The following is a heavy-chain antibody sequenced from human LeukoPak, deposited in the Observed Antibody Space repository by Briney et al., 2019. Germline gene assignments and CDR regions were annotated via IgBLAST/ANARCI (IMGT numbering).Heavy chain of an antibody. Sequence: GRSVTLLCAAWGFTFNSYAMQWLRQAPGRGLEWVAVISYDGSNKFYADSVKGRFTIYRYNSKNTVYLKMNSLRAEDTALYFCARAVSWYNWFDPWGQGTLVTVSS. CDR1: GFTFNSYA. CDR3: ARAVSWYNWFDP. V-gene: IGHV3-30*04. D-gene: IGHD2-15*01. CDR2: ISYDGSNK. J-gene: IGHJ5*02.